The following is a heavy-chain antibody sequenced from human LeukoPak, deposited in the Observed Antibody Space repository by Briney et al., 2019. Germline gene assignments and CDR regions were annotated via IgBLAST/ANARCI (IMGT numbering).Heavy chain of an antibody. CDR2: IIPIFGTA. J-gene: IGHJ5*02. CDR3: ARGSEYCSSTSCYGVRDWFDP. V-gene: IGHV1-69*05. CDR1: GGTFSSYA. D-gene: IGHD2-2*01. Sequence: GASVKVSCKASGGTFSSYAISWVRQAPGQGLEWMGEIIPIFGTANYAQKFQGRVTITTDESTSTAYMELSSLRSEDTAVYYCARGSEYCSSTSCYGVRDWFDPWGQGTLVTVSS.